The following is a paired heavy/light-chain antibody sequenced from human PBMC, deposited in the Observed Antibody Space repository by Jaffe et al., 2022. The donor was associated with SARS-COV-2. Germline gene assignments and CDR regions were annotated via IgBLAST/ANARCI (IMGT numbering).Heavy chain of an antibody. J-gene: IGHJ4*02. CDR2: ISYDGSNK. Sequence: QVQLVESGGGVVQPGRSLRLSCAASGFTFSNYVMHWVRQAPGKGLEWVAVISYDGSNKYYVDSVKGRFTISRDNSKNTLYLQMNSLRAEDTAVYYCAREGNLSQFVYWGQGTLVTVSS. CDR3: AREGNLSQFVY. V-gene: IGHV3-30*04. CDR1: GFTFSNYV.
Light chain of an antibody. CDR2: EGS. CDR1: SSDVGSYNL. V-gene: IGLV2-23*01. CDR3: CSYAGSSTFV. J-gene: IGLJ1*01. Sequence: QSALTQPASVSGSPGQSITISCTGTSSDVGSYNLVSWYQQHPGKAPKLMIYEGSKRPSGVSNRFSASKSGNTASLTISGLQAEDEADYYCCSYAGSSTFVFGTGTKVTVL.